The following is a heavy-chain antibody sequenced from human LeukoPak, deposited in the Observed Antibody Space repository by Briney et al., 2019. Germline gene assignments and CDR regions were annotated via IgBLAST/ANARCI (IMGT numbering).Heavy chain of an antibody. CDR2: IGDGAGST. CDR1: GFTFSSYA. D-gene: IGHD2-2*01. CDR3: AKRPHMYLSHWYFDL. V-gene: IGHV3-23*01. Sequence: GGSLRLSCAASGFTFSSYAMSWVRQVPGKGLEWVSTIGDGAGSTWYSDSVKGRLTISRDNSKNTLYLQMDSLRDEDSAVYYCAKRPHMYLSHWYFDLWGRGSLVTVSS. J-gene: IGHJ2*01.